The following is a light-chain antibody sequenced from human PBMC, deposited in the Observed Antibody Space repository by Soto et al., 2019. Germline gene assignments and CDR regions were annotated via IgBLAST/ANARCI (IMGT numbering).Light chain of an antibody. J-gene: IGKJ1*01. Sequence: DIQMTQSPSTLSASVGDRVTITCRASQSISSWLAWYQQKPGKAPNLLIYDASSLESGVPSRFSGSGFGTEFTLTFSSLQPDDFATYYCQQYNSYLWTFGQGTKVDIK. CDR1: QSISSW. CDR2: DAS. V-gene: IGKV1-5*01. CDR3: QQYNSYLWT.